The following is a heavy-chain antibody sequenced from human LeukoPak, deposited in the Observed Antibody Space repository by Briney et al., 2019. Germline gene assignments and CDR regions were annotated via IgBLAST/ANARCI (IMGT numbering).Heavy chain of an antibody. Sequence: ASVKVSCKASGGTFSSYAISWVRQAPGQGLEWMGWINPNSGGTNYAQKFQGRVTMTRDTSISTAYMELSRLRSDDTAVYYCARDLVGATTLFDYWGQGTLVTVSS. CDR1: GGTFSSYA. CDR3: ARDLVGATTLFDY. CDR2: INPNSGGT. D-gene: IGHD1-26*01. V-gene: IGHV1-2*02. J-gene: IGHJ4*02.